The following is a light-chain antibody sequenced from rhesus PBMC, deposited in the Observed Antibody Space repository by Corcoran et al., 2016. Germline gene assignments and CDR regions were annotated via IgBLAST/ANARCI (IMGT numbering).Light chain of an antibody. Sequence: DIQMTQSPSSLSASVGDRVTITCRASQGISNYLSWYQQKPGKAPKLLIYDASTLQSGGPSRVSGSGSGTDFTLPISSLQPEDFATYYCLQYNNYPRTFGPGTKVEIK. CDR3: LQYNNYPRT. V-gene: IGKV1-43*02. CDR1: QGISNY. CDR2: DAS. J-gene: IGKJ1*01.